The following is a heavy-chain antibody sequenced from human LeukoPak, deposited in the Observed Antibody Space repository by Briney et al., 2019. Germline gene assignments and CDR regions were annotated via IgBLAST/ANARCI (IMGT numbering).Heavy chain of an antibody. CDR2: ISIDTGNA. CDR1: GYTFTSYG. V-gene: IGHV1-18*01. D-gene: IGHD3-22*01. CDR3: AGDPAYSDSADY. J-gene: IGHJ4*01. Sequence: ASVKVSCKASGYTFTSYGLNWVRQAPGQGLEWVGWISIDTGNAIYAQKFQGRVTMTTDTTMSTAYMDLRSLKSDDTAVYYCAGDPAYSDSADYWGQGTLVTVSS.